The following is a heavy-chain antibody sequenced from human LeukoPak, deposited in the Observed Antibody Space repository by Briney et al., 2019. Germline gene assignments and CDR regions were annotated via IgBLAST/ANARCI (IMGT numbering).Heavy chain of an antibody. CDR2: INPSGGST. CDR1: GYTFTSYY. J-gene: IGHJ3*02. CDR3: ARRPFRDTMVRGVINARDAFDI. D-gene: IGHD3-10*01. V-gene: IGHV1-46*01. Sequence: ASVKVSCKASGYTFTSYYMHWVRQAPGQGLEWMGIINPSGGSTSYAQKFQGRVTISVDTSKNQFSLKLSSVTAADTAVYYCARRPFRDTMVRGVINARDAFDIWGQGTMVTVSS.